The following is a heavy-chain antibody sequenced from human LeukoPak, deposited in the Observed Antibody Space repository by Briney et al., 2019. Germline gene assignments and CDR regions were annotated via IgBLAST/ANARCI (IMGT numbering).Heavy chain of an antibody. Sequence: GGSLTLYCAASGFTFSSYAMIWLRQAPGKGLEWVSAISGSGGSTYYADSVKGRFTISRDNSKNTLYLQMNSLRAEDTAVYYCAKVNDSSGYEADYWGQGTLVTVSS. D-gene: IGHD3-22*01. J-gene: IGHJ4*02. CDR2: ISGSGGST. CDR3: AKVNDSSGYEADY. CDR1: GFTFSSYA. V-gene: IGHV3-23*01.